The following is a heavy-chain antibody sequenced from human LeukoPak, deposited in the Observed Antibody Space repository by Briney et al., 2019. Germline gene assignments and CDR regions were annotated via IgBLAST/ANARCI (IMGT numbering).Heavy chain of an antibody. J-gene: IGHJ4*02. CDR2: ICYDGSNK. Sequence: GGSLRLSCAASGFTFSSYGMHWVRQAPGKGLEWGAVICYDGSNKSYADSVKGRFTISRDNSKNTLYLQMNSLRAEDTAVYYCARDRAWGSYGPDYWGQGTLVTVSS. D-gene: IGHD5-18*01. V-gene: IGHV3-33*01. CDR1: GFTFSSYG. CDR3: ARDRAWGSYGPDY.